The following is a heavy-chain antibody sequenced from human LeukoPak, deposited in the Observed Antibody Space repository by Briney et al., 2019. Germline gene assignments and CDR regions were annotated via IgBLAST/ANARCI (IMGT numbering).Heavy chain of an antibody. V-gene: IGHV3-48*03. Sequence: PGGSLRLSCAASGFTFSSYEMNWVRQAPGKGLEWVSYISSSGSTIHYADSVKGRFTISRDNAKNSLYLQMHSLRAEDMALYYCAKAFSAPSSSPVDYWGQGTLVTVSS. J-gene: IGHJ4*02. CDR3: AKAFSAPSSSPVDY. D-gene: IGHD6-13*01. CDR2: ISSSGSTI. CDR1: GFTFSSYE.